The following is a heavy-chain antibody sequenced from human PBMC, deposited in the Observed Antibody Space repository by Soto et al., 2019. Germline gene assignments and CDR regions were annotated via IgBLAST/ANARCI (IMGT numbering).Heavy chain of an antibody. CDR2: ISSSSSTI. J-gene: IGHJ3*02. CDR3: ARGSLLWFGAKDAFDI. D-gene: IGHD3-10*01. V-gene: IGHV3-48*02. CDR1: GFTFSSYS. Sequence: SGGSLRLSCAASGFTFSSYSMNWVRQAPGKGLEWVSYISSSSSTIYYADSVKGRFTISRDNAKNSLYLQMNSLRDEDTAVYYCARGSLLWFGAKDAFDIWGQGTMVTVSS.